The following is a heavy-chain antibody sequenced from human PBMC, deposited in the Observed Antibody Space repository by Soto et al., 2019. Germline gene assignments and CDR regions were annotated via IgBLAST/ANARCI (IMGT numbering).Heavy chain of an antibody. J-gene: IGHJ4*02. V-gene: IGHV3-15*01. CDR1: GFTFSHSW. CDR2: IKSETDGGTT. CDR3: TTYDYIGGSYRYTWAY. D-gene: IGHD3-16*02. Sequence: VQLVESGGGLVKPGGSLRLSCAASGFTFSHSWMSCVRQVPGKGLEWVARIKSETDGGTTDHAAPVEGRFTISRDDSTSTLFLQMNSLKTEDTAVYYSTTYDYIGGSYRYTWAYWGQGALVTVSS.